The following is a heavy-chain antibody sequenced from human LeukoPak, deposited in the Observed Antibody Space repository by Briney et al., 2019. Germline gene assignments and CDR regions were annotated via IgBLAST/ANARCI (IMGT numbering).Heavy chain of an antibody. CDR3: ARSSLAVYFDY. CDR2: IYHSGMT. J-gene: IGHJ4*02. V-gene: IGHV4-4*02. D-gene: IGHD6-19*01. CDR1: GGSISSPNW. Sequence: SETLSLTCAVSGGSISSPNWWSWVRQPPGKGLEWIGEIYHSGMTNYKTSLKSRVTISVDESKNQFSLKLSSVTAADTAMYFCARSSLAVYFDYWGQGTLVTASS.